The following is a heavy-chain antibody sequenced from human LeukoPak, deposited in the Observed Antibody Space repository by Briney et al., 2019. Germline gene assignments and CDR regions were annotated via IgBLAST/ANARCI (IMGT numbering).Heavy chain of an antibody. CDR2: IIPIFGTA. J-gene: IGHJ6*04. Sequence: SVKVSCKASGGTFSSYAISWVRHAPGQGLEWMGGIIPIFGTANYAQKFQGRVTITADESTSTAYMELSSLRSEDTAVYYCARASDCSSTSCQGYYYYGMDVWGKGTTVTVSS. V-gene: IGHV1-69*01. D-gene: IGHD2-2*01. CDR3: ARASDCSSTSCQGYYYYGMDV. CDR1: GGTFSSYA.